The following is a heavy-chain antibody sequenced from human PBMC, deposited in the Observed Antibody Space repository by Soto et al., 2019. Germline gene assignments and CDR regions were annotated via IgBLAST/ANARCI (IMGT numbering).Heavy chain of an antibody. CDR2: IDPSASYT. Sequence: GESLKISCKGSGYSFTSYWISWVRQMPGKGLEWMGRIDPSASYTNYSPSFQGHVTISADKSIRTAYLQWSSLMASDTAMYYCARHGRGLVLPLYYYGMDVWGQGTTVTVSS. V-gene: IGHV5-10-1*01. D-gene: IGHD3-22*01. J-gene: IGHJ6*02. CDR3: ARHGRGLVLPLYYYGMDV. CDR1: GYSFTSYW.